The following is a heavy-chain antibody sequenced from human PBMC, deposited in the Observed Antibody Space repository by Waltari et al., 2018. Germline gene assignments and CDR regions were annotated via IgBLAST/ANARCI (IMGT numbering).Heavy chain of an antibody. CDR3: ARGAGARRRYVDL. Sequence: QVQLQQWGAGLLKPSETLSLTCAVYGGSFSGYYWSWIRQPPGKGLEWIGEINHSGSTNYNPSLKSRVTISVDTSKNQFSLKLSSVTAADTAVYYCARGAGARRRYVDLWGRGTLVTVSS. CDR2: INHSGST. V-gene: IGHV4-34*01. J-gene: IGHJ2*01. CDR1: GGSFSGYY.